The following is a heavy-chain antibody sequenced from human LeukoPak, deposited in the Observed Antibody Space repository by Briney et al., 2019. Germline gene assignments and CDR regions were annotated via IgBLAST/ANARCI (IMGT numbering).Heavy chain of an antibody. CDR3: ARAYPPYYYDFWSGYYPYYYYGMDV. CDR1: GYTFTSYD. CDR2: MNPNSGNT. J-gene: IGHJ6*02. V-gene: IGHV1-8*01. Sequence: ASVKVSCKASGYTFTSYDINWVRQAPGQGLEWMGWMNPNSGNTGYAQKFQGRVTMTRNTSISTAYMELSSLRSEDTAVYYCARAYPPYYYDFWSGYYPYYYYGMDVWGQGTTVTASS. D-gene: IGHD3-3*01.